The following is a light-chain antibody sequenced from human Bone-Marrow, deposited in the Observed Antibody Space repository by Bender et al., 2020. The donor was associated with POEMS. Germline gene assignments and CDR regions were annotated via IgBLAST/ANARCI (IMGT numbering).Light chain of an antibody. V-gene: IGLV3-9*01. J-gene: IGLJ1*01. CDR2: RDI. CDR1: NIGSKV. CDR3: QVYDSSTEV. Sequence: YVLTQAPSVSVAPGQTAKITCGGNNIGSKVVNWYQQKPGQAPVVVIYRDIFRPSGIPERFSGSNSGDSATLTIGRAQAGDEADYYCQVYDSSTEVFGTGTKVTVL.